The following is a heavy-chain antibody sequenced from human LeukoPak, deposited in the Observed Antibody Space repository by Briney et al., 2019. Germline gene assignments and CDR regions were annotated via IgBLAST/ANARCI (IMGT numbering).Heavy chain of an antibody. J-gene: IGHJ6*03. V-gene: IGHV1-18*01. CDR1: GYTFTSYG. CDR2: ISAYNGNT. D-gene: IGHD2-15*01. Sequence: ASVKVSCKASGYTFTSYGISWVRQAPGQGLEGMGWISAYNGNTNYAQKLQGRVTMTTDTSTSTAYMELRSLRSDDTAVYYCARVEGSPKNYYYYMDVWGKGTTVTVSS. CDR3: ARVEGSPKNYYYYMDV.